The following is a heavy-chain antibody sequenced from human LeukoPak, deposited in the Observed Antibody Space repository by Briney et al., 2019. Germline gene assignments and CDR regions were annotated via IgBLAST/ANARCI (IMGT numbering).Heavy chain of an antibody. Sequence: RASVKVSCKASGYTFTDYYMHWVRQAPGQGLEWMGWLNPNSGATNFAQKFQGRVTMTRDTSISTTYMELSRLRSDDTAVYYCARDLGFCSGGSCGSMTTVTSYDYWGQGTLVTVSS. J-gene: IGHJ4*02. D-gene: IGHD2-15*01. V-gene: IGHV1-2*02. CDR3: ARDLGFCSGGSCGSMTTVTSYDY. CDR1: GYTFTDYY. CDR2: LNPNSGAT.